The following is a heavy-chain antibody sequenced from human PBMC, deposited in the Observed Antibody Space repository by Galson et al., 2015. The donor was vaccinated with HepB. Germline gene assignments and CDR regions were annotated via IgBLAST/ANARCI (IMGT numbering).Heavy chain of an antibody. J-gene: IGHJ4*02. Sequence: SLRLSCAASGFTLSGSAIHWVRQAPGKGPEWVGRIRSKADNYATGYVESLRGRFTISRDDSKNTAYLQMNSLKTEDTAVYYCTRLGDFSGYSSSWGQGTLVTVSS. CDR2: IRSKADNYAT. CDR3: TRLGDFSGYSSS. V-gene: IGHV3-73*01. D-gene: IGHD6-13*01. CDR1: GFTLSGSA.